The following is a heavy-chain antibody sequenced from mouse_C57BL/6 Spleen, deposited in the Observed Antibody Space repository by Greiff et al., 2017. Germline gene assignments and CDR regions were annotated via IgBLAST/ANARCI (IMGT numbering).Heavy chain of an antibody. CDR2: IDPANGNT. J-gene: IGHJ1*03. D-gene: IGHD1-1*01. CDR3: ARGAVVAHWYFDV. Sequence: VQLKESVAELVRPGASVKLSCTASGFNIKNTYMHWVKQRPEQGLEWIGRIDPANGNTKYAPKFQGKATITAETSSNTAYLQLSSLTSEDTAIYYCARGAVVAHWYFDVWGTGTTVTVSS. CDR1: GFNIKNTY. V-gene: IGHV14-3*01.